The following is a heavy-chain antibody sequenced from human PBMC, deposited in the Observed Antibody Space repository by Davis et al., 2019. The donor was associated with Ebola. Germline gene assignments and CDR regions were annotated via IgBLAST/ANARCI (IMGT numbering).Heavy chain of an antibody. CDR2: IYYSGST. V-gene: IGHV4-59*12. J-gene: IGHJ4*02. Sequence: GSLRLSCTVSGGSISSYYWSWIRQPPGKGLEWIGYIYYSGSTNYNPSLKSRVTISVDTSKNQFSLKLSSVTAADTAVYYCARRIMITFGGVIVKGDYFDYWGQGTLVTVSS. D-gene: IGHD3-16*02. CDR3: ARRIMITFGGVIVKGDYFDY. CDR1: GGSISSYY.